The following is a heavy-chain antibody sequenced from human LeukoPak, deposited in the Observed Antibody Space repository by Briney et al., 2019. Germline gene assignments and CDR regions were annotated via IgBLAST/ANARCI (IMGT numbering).Heavy chain of an antibody. CDR2: ISSSSIYI. CDR1: GFTFSNYR. Sequence: GGSLRLSCAASGFTFSNYRMNWVRQAPGKGLEWVSSISSSSIYIYYADSLKGRFTISRDNAKNSLYLQMNSLRAEDTAVYYCARGRDGYNLVDAFDIWGEGILVIVSS. D-gene: IGHD5-24*01. J-gene: IGHJ3*02. CDR3: ARGRDGYNLVDAFDI. V-gene: IGHV3-21*01.